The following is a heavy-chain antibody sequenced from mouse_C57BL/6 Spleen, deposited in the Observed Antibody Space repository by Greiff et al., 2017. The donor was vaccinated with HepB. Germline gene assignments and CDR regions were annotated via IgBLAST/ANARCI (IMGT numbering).Heavy chain of an antibody. CDR1: GYTFTDYY. V-gene: IGHV1-77*01. D-gene: IGHD1-1*01. CDR2: IGPGSGST. CDR3: ARVVVYYYGSNWYFDV. J-gene: IGHJ1*03. Sequence: VQLQQSGAELVKPGASVKISCKASGYTFTDYYINWVKQRPGQGLEWIGKIGPGSGSTYYNEKFKGKATLTADKSSSTAYMQLSSLTSEDSAVYFCARVVVYYYGSNWYFDVWGTGTTVTVSS.